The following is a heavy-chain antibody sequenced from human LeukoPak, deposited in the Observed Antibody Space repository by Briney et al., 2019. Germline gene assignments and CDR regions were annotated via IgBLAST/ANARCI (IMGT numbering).Heavy chain of an antibody. CDR3: ARGVGAYDASDV. V-gene: IGHV3-66*02. Sequence: GGSLRLSCVASGLNVSDNYMNWVRQAPGKGLEWVSVMYSGGGTHYTDSVQGRFTLFRDTCKSSMYLQMNTLRTEDTAVYYCARGVGAYDASDVWGQGTMVTVSS. D-gene: IGHD1-26*01. CDR1: GLNVSDNY. J-gene: IGHJ3*01. CDR2: MYSGGGT.